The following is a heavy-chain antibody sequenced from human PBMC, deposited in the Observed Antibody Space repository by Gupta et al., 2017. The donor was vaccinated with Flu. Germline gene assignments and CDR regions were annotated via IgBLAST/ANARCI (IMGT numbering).Heavy chain of an antibody. Sequence: QVQLQESGPGLVKPSETLSLTCAVSGYSISSGYYWGWIRQPPGKGLEWIGSIYHSGSTYYNPSLKSRVTISVDTSKNQFSLKLSSVTAADTAVYYCARGEAVDRFDYWGQGTLVTVSS. CDR1: GYSISSGYY. J-gene: IGHJ4*02. D-gene: IGHD6-19*01. CDR2: IYHSGST. V-gene: IGHV4-38-2*01. CDR3: ARGEAVDRFDY.